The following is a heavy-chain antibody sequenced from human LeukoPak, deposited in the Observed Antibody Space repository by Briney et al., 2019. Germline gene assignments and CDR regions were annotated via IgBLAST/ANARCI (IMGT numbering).Heavy chain of an antibody. CDR1: GFTVSSNY. CDR3: ARGRSSGYSYYFDY. Sequence: PGGSLRLSCAASGFTVSSNYMSWVRQAPGKGLEWVSVIYSGGSTYYADSVKGRLTISRDNSKNTLYLQVNSLRAEDTAVYYCARGRSSGYSYYFDYWGQGTLVTVSS. V-gene: IGHV3-66*02. CDR2: IYSGGST. J-gene: IGHJ4*02. D-gene: IGHD3-22*01.